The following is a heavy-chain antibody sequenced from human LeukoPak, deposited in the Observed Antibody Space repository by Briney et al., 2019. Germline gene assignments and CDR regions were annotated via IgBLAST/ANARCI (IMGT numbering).Heavy chain of an antibody. CDR2: IKQDGSEK. CDR1: GFTFSSYW. J-gene: IGHJ4*02. Sequence: GGSLRLSCAASGFTFSSYWMSWVRQAPGKGLEWVANIKQDGSEKYYVDSVKGRFTISRDNAKNSLYLQMNSLRAEDTAVYYCARDADTRSRYSRFDYWGQGILVAVSS. V-gene: IGHV3-7*01. CDR3: ARDADTRSRYSRFDY. D-gene: IGHD3-16*02.